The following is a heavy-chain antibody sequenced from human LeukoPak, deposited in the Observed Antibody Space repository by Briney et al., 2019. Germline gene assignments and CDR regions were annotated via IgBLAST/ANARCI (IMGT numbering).Heavy chain of an antibody. J-gene: IGHJ4*02. Sequence: SGGSLRLSCAASEFYWMHWVRQAPGKGLVWVSRINPDGSVTSYADSVKGRFTISRDNSKNTLYLQMNSLRAEDTAVYYCARMEDYYDSSGYYYIPSYFDYWGQGTLVTVSS. CDR1: EFYW. CDR2: INPDGSVT. D-gene: IGHD3-22*01. CDR3: ARMEDYYDSSGYYYIPSYFDY. V-gene: IGHV3-74*01.